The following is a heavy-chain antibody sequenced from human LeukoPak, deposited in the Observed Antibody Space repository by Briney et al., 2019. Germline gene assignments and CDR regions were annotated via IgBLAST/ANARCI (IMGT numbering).Heavy chain of an antibody. Sequence: SVKVSCKASGGNFSSYAISWVRQAPGQGLEWMGGIIPIFGTANYAQKFQGRVTITTDESTSTAYMELSSLRSEDTAVYYCARDDLPYYGSGRSFDYWGQGTLVTVSS. V-gene: IGHV1-69*05. J-gene: IGHJ4*02. CDR3: ARDDLPYYGSGRSFDY. D-gene: IGHD3-10*01. CDR2: IIPIFGTA. CDR1: GGNFSSYA.